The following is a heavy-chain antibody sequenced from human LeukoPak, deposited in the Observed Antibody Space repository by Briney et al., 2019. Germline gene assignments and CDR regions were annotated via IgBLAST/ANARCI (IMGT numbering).Heavy chain of an antibody. CDR3: AREGVSSWYDY. CDR2: INPNSGGA. J-gene: IGHJ4*02. V-gene: IGHV1-2*02. Sequence: ASVKVSCKASGYSFTGYYMHWVRQAPGQGLEWMGWINPNSGGANYAQKFQGRVTMTRDTSINTAYMELSRLRSDDTAVYYCAREGVSSWYDYWGQGIVVTVSP. CDR1: GYSFTGYY. D-gene: IGHD6-13*01.